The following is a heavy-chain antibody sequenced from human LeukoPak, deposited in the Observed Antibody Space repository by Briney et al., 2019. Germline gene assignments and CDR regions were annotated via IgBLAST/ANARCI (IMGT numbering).Heavy chain of an antibody. D-gene: IGHD3-10*01. CDR3: ARDEKYYGSGRPCGAFDI. CDR1: GYTLTELS. Sequence: ASVKVSCKVSGYTLTELSMHWVRQAPGKGLEWMGGFDPEDGETIYAQKFQGRVTMTEDTSTDTAYMELSSLRSEDTAVYYCARDEKYYGSGRPCGAFDIWGQGTMVTVSS. CDR2: FDPEDGET. V-gene: IGHV1-24*01. J-gene: IGHJ3*02.